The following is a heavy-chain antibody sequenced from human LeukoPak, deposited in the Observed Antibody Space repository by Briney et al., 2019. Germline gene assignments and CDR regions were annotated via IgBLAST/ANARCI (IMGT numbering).Heavy chain of an antibody. CDR3: ASATYYYDSSGYTLFDY. CDR1: GGSVSSGTYY. CDR2: IYYSGNT. D-gene: IGHD3-22*01. V-gene: IGHV4-39*07. Sequence: SETLSLTCTVSGGSVSSGTYYWGWIRQPPGKGLEWIGSIYYSGNTYYNPSLKSRVTISLDTSKNQFSLKLISVTAADTAVYYCASATYYYDSSGYTLFDYWGQGTLVTVSS. J-gene: IGHJ4*02.